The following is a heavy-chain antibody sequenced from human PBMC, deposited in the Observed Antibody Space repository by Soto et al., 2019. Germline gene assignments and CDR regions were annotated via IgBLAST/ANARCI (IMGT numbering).Heavy chain of an antibody. CDR3: ARAPRGNYGYPSYFDY. J-gene: IGHJ4*02. Sequence: NPSETLSLTCNVSGGSISNSNYYWGWIRQPPGKGLEWIGSIYYSGSTHYNPSLESRVTISLDTSKNQFSLKLSSVTAADTAVYYCARAPRGNYGYPSYFDYWGQGTLVTVSS. D-gene: IGHD3-10*01. CDR2: IYYSGST. CDR1: GGSISNSNYY. V-gene: IGHV4-39*07.